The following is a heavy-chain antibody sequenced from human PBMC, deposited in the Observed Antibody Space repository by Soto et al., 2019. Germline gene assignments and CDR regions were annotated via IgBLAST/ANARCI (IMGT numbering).Heavy chain of an antibody. CDR1: GFTFSSYA. D-gene: IGHD6-6*01. Sequence: QPGGSLRLSCAASGFTFSSYAMSWVRQAPGKGLEWVSAISGSGGSTYYADSVKGRFTISRDNSKNTLYLQMNSLRAEDTAVYYCAKGGSSSNYYYYGMDVWGQGTTVTVSS. CDR3: AKGGSSSNYYYYGMDV. J-gene: IGHJ6*02. V-gene: IGHV3-23*01. CDR2: ISGSGGST.